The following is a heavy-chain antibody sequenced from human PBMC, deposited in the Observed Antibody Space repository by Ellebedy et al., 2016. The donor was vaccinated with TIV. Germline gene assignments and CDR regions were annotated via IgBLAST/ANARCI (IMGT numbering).Heavy chain of an antibody. CDR2: IVCTGTTT. V-gene: IGHV3-48*02. D-gene: IGHD3-22*01. J-gene: IGHJ3*02. CDR3: ARRGNYLGDAFDI. Sequence: GGSLRLSXAASGFTFSTYSMNWVRQAAGKGLAWISYIVCTGTTTYYADSVKGRCTISRDNAKNSLYLQMNSLRDEDTAVYYCARRGNYLGDAFDIWGQGAMVIVSS. CDR1: GFTFSTYS.